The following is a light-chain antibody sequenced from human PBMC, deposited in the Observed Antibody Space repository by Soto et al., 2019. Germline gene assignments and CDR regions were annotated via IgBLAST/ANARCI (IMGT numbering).Light chain of an antibody. CDR1: TGTVTSGHY. CDR3: LLSYSGARV. Sequence: QAVVTQEPSLTVSPGGTVTLTCGSSTGTVTSGHYPYWFHQKPGQAPRTLVYNTSDKHSWTPARFSGSLLGGKAALTLSSAQPEDEADFYCLLSYSGARVFGGGTKLTVL. CDR2: NTS. J-gene: IGLJ3*02. V-gene: IGLV7-46*01.